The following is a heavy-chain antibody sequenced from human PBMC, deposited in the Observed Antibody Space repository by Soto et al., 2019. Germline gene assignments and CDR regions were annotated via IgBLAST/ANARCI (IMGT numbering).Heavy chain of an antibody. CDR3: ARGLVNPVWFS. D-gene: IGHD3-9*01. V-gene: IGHV4-34*01. J-gene: IGHJ5*02. CDR1: GGSFSGYY. CDR2: INHSGST. Sequence: SETLSLTCAVYGGSFSGYYWSWIRQPPEKGLEWIGEINHSGSTNYNPSLKSRVTISVDTSKNQFSLKLSSVTAADTAVYYFARGLVNPVWFSWFPGTLVTVSS.